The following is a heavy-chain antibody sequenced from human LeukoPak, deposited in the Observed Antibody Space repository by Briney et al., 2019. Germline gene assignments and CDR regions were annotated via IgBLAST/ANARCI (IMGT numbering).Heavy chain of an antibody. Sequence: GGSLRLPCAASGFTFSDYYMSWIRQAPAKGLEWVSYISSSSSYTNFAGSVKGRFTISRDNAKTSVYLQMNSLRAEDTAVYYCARVPTGEFEFDYWGQGTLVTVSS. CDR1: GFTFSDYY. D-gene: IGHD3-10*01. V-gene: IGHV3-11*05. CDR2: ISSSSSYT. CDR3: ARVPTGEFEFDY. J-gene: IGHJ4*02.